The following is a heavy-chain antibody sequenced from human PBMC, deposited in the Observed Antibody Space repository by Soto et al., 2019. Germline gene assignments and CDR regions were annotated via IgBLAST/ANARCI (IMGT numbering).Heavy chain of an antibody. Sequence: SETLSLTCAVPGRSISSGGYSWSWIRQPPGKGLEWIGYIYHSGSTYYNPSLKSRVTISVDRSKNQFSLKLSSVTAADTAVYYCARVPDRWGQGTLVTVS. J-gene: IGHJ5*02. CDR2: IYHSGST. V-gene: IGHV4-30-2*01. D-gene: IGHD2-2*01. CDR1: GRSISSGGYS. CDR3: ARVPDR.